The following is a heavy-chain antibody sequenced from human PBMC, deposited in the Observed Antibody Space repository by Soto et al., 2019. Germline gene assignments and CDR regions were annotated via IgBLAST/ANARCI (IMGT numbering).Heavy chain of an antibody. CDR1: GGSFSGYY. D-gene: IGHD6-13*01. CDR2: INHSGST. CDR3: ARRKLFIAAAVHNWFDP. J-gene: IGHJ5*02. V-gene: IGHV4-34*01. Sequence: QVQLQQWGAGLLKPSETLSLTCAVYGGSFSGYYWSWIRQPPGKGLEWIGEINHSGSTNYNPSLNSRVTISVDTSKNQFSLKLSSVTAADTAVYYCARRKLFIAAAVHNWFDPWGQGTLVTVSS.